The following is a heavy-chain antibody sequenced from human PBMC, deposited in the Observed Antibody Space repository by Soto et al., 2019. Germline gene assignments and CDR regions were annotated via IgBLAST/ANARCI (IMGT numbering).Heavy chain of an antibody. CDR2: ISGSGGST. J-gene: IGHJ4*02. D-gene: IGHD2-2*01. CDR1: GFTFSSYA. Sequence: GESLKISCAASGFTFSSYAMSWVRQAPGKGLEWVSAISGSGGSTYYADSVKGRFTISRDNSKNTLYLQMNSLRAEETAVYYCAKVDLGLVVVPAAMPKVGGYWGQGTLVTVSS. V-gene: IGHV3-23*01. CDR3: AKVDLGLVVVPAAMPKVGGY.